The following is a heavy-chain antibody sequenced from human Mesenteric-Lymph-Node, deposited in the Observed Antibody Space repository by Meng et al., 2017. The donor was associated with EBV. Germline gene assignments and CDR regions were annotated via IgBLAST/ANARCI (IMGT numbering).Heavy chain of an antibody. CDR3: ARVSGWYV. CDR2: ISTSGSYI. Sequence: VQWVESGGGLVKPGGFLRLSCAASGFTFSSYSMNWVRQAPGKGLEWVSSISTSGSYIYYADSVKGRFTISRDNAKNSVYLQMNSLRVEDTAVYYCARVSGWYVWGQGTLVTVSS. V-gene: IGHV3-21*01. CDR1: GFTFSSYS. D-gene: IGHD6-19*01. J-gene: IGHJ4*02.